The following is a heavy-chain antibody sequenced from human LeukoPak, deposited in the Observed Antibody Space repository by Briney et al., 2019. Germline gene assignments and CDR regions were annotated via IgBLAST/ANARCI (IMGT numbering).Heavy chain of an antibody. CDR3: ARGRSHFDY. V-gene: IGHV4-59*01. J-gene: IGHJ4*02. CDR2: IYYSGST. CDR1: VGSIINYY. Sequence: SETLSLTCTVSVGSIINYYWSWIRQPPGKGLEWIGYIYYSGSTNYNPSLKSRVTISVDTSKNQFSLKLSSVTAADTAVYYCARGRSHFDYWGQGTLVTVSS.